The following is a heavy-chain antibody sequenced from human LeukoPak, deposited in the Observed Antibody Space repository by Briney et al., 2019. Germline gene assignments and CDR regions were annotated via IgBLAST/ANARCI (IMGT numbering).Heavy chain of an antibody. V-gene: IGHV3-66*01. CDR2: IYSGGST. Sequence: ETLSLTCTVSGGSISSYYWSWIRQPPGKGLEWVSVIYSGGSTYYADSVKGRFTISRDNSKNTLYLQMNSLRAEDTAVYYCARGSDPLAVAGHFDYWGQGTLVTVSS. CDR1: GGSISSYY. D-gene: IGHD6-19*01. CDR3: ARGSDPLAVAGHFDY. J-gene: IGHJ4*02.